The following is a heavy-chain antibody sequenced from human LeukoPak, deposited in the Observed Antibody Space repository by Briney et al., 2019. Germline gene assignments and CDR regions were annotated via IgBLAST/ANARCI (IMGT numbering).Heavy chain of an antibody. CDR3: VQSSPTIDY. D-gene: IGHD5-12*01. V-gene: IGHV3-74*01. Sequence: GGSLRLSCSASGFTFSNYWMHWVRQVPRKGLVWVSRINSDGSSTTYAHSVKGRFTISRDNAKNTMYLQMNSLRVEDTAVYYCVQSSPTIDYWGQGTLVTVSS. J-gene: IGHJ4*02. CDR1: GFTFSNYW. CDR2: INSDGSST.